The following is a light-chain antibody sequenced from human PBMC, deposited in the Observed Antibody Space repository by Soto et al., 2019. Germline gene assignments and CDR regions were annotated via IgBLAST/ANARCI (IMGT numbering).Light chain of an antibody. J-gene: IGKJ5*01. CDR1: QSISSSF. CDR2: GAS. CDR3: QEYDNSPIT. V-gene: IGKV3-20*01. Sequence: VLTQSPGILSLSPGDRASLSCGASQSISSSFLAWYQQKPGQAPRLLIYGASSRATGIPARFSGTGSETDLTLTISSLEPEDFAVYYCQEYDNSPITCGQGTRLEIK.